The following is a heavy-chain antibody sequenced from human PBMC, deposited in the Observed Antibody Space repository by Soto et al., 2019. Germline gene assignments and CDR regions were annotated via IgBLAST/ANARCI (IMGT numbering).Heavy chain of an antibody. CDR1: GFIFRRTA. D-gene: IGHD3-16*01. V-gene: IGHV3-23*01. CDR3: AAVMRSDYDYVWGSLTFYD. CDR2: ISGSVVST. Sequence: EVELLESGGGLSPPGGSLRRSCAASGFIFRRTAMAWVRQSPGKGLEWVSDISGSVVSTYYSDSVKGRFTISRDNSNNTLYHQMNNQRAEDKAVYFCAAVMRSDYDYVWGSLTFYDGGERTLVTV. J-gene: IGHJ4*02.